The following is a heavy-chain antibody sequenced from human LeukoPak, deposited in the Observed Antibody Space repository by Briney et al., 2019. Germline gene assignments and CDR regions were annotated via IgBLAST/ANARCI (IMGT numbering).Heavy chain of an antibody. CDR1: GYTFTSYG. CDR2: ISAYNGNT. Sequence: ASVKVSCKASGYTFTSYGISWVRQAPGQGLEWMGWISAYNGNTNYAQKLQGRVTMTTDTSTSTAYMELRSLRSEDTAVYYCARVRGLRVRGLDWFDPWGQGTLVTVSS. D-gene: IGHD3-10*01. CDR3: ARVRGLRVRGLDWFDP. V-gene: IGHV1-18*01. J-gene: IGHJ5*02.